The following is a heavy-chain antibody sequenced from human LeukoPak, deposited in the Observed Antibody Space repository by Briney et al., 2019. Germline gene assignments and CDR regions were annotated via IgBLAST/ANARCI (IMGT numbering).Heavy chain of an antibody. CDR3: ARDLTYYYDSSGSRNYYYGIDV. D-gene: IGHD3-22*01. Sequence: ASVKVSCKASGYTFTGYYMHWVRQAPGQGFEWMGWINPNSGGTNYAQKFQGRVTMTRDTSISTAYMELSRLRSDDTAVYYCARDLTYYYDSSGSRNYYYGIDVWGQGTTVTVSS. CDR1: GYTFTGYY. V-gene: IGHV1-2*02. J-gene: IGHJ6*02. CDR2: INPNSGGT.